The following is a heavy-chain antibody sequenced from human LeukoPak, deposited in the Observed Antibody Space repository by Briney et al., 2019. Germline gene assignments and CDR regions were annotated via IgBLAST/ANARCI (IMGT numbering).Heavy chain of an antibody. J-gene: IGHJ3*02. D-gene: IGHD3-10*01. Sequence: GGSLRLSCAASEFIVSINYMTWVRQAPGKGLEWVSLIYSRGDTKYADSVKGRFTISRDNSKNTLYLQMSSLRTEDTAVYYCARVAKAYFTMVRGALGAFDIWGQGTMVTVSS. CDR1: EFIVSINY. CDR2: IYSRGDT. CDR3: ARVAKAYFTMVRGALGAFDI. V-gene: IGHV3-66*01.